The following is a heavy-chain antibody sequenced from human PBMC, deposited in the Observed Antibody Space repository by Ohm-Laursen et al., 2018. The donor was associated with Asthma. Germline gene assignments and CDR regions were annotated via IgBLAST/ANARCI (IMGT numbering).Heavy chain of an antibody. CDR2: ISPSSSLI. Sequence: SLRLSCTASGFIFSSYSMNWVRQAPGKGLEWVSSISPSSSLIYYADSVKGRFTISRDNAKNSLYLQMNSLRAEDTAVYYCARDVMEWYLPAFDFWGQGTLVTVSS. D-gene: IGHD3-3*01. V-gene: IGHV3-21*01. CDR3: ARDVMEWYLPAFDF. J-gene: IGHJ4*02. CDR1: GFIFSSYS.